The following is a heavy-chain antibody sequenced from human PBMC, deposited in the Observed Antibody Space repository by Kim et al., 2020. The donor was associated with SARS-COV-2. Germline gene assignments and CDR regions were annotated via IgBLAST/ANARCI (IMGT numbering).Heavy chain of an antibody. CDR2: INHTGST. CDR1: GGSFIGYY. Sequence: SETLSLTCALYGGSFIGYYWNWNRQPPGNGLEWIGEINHTGSTNYNPSLKSRVTISVDTFKNQFSLKLSSVTAADRAVYYCARSQFYIGSVIDYWGQGTVVTVSS. CDR3: ARSQFYIGSVIDY. D-gene: IGHD3-10*01. J-gene: IGHJ4*02. V-gene: IGHV4-34*01.